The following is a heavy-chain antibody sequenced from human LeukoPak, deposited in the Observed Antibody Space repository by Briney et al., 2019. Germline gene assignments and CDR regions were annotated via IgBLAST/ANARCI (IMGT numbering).Heavy chain of an antibody. CDR3: GVYSSSWHDY. CDR1: GFTFSSYA. D-gene: IGHD6-13*01. V-gene: IGHV3-23*01. J-gene: IGHJ4*02. Sequence: GGSLRLSCAASGFTFSSYAMSWVRHAPGKGLEWVSVISGSGGSTNYADSVKGRFTISRDNSKNTLYLQMNSLRAEDTAVYYCGVYSSSWHDYWGQGTLVTVSS. CDR2: ISGSGGST.